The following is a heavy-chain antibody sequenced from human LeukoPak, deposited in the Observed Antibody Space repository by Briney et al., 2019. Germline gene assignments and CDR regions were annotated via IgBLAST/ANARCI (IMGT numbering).Heavy chain of an antibody. Sequence: RPSETLSLTCAVYGGSFSGYYWSWIRQPPGKGLEWIGEINHSGSTYYNPSLKSRVTISVDTSKNQFSLKLSSVTAADTAVYYCARAIGWAWYFDLWGRGTLVTVSS. CDR2: INHSGST. CDR1: GGSFSGYY. V-gene: IGHV4-34*01. CDR3: ARAIGWAWYFDL. D-gene: IGHD1-26*01. J-gene: IGHJ2*01.